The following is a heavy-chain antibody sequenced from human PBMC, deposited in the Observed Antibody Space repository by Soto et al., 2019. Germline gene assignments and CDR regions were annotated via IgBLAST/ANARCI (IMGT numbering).Heavy chain of an antibody. CDR3: AREEGYKGFDY. D-gene: IGHD5-12*01. CDR2: IWYDGSNK. J-gene: IGHJ4*02. V-gene: IGHV3-33*01. CDR1: GFTFSSYG. Sequence: QVQLVESGGGVVQPGRSLRLSCAASGFTFSSYGMHWVRQAPGKGLEWVAVIWYDGSNKYYADSVKGRFTISRDNSKNTLYLQMNSLRAEDTAVYYCAREEGYKGFDYWGQGTLVTVSS.